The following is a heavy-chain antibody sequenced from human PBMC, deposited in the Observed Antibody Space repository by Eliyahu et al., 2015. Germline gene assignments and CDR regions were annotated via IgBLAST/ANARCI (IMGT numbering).Heavy chain of an antibody. Sequence: QVQLQESGPGLVKPSETLSLTCAVSGASINSYYXSWIRQPPGKGLEWIGYIYYIGSTKYNPSLESRVTISVDESKNQFSLRLSSVTAADTAVYFCARYSNYIPYYFDYWGRGTLVTVSS. D-gene: IGHD4-11*01. CDR2: IYYIGST. CDR3: ARYSNYIPYYFDY. CDR1: GASINSYY. V-gene: IGHV4-59*12. J-gene: IGHJ4*02.